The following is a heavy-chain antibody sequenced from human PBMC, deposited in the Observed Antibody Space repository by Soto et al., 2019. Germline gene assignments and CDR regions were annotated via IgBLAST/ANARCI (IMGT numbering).Heavy chain of an antibody. V-gene: IGHV3-23*01. D-gene: IGHD2-15*01. J-gene: IGHJ6*02. Sequence: DVQVLEAGGDLVQPGGSLRLSCAASGFTFNSYAMSWVRQAPGKGLEWVSSVSAGGDMTYDSDSVKGRFTISRDNSNNALFLQMNSLRIEDTALYSCARGDRGASGSPASYYYSGLDVWGQGTTVTVS. CDR1: GFTFNSYA. CDR3: ARGDRGASGSPASYYYSGLDV. CDR2: VSAGGDMT.